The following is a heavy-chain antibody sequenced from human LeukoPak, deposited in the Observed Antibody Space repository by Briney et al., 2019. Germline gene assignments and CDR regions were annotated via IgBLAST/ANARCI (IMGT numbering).Heavy chain of an antibody. V-gene: IGHV3-30-3*01. CDR1: GFTFSSYA. J-gene: IGHJ5*02. Sequence: GSLRLSCAASGFTFSSYAMHWVRQAPGKGLEWVAVISYDGSNKYYADSVKGRFTISRDNSKNTLYLQMNSLRAEDTAVYYCARAPSYSISNWFDPWGQGTLVTVSS. D-gene: IGHD2-21*01. CDR3: ARAPSYSISNWFDP. CDR2: ISYDGSNK.